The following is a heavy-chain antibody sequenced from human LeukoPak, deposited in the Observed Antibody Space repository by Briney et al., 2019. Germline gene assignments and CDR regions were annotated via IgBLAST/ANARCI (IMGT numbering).Heavy chain of an antibody. Sequence: GGSLRLSCAASGFIFSSSGMSWVRQAPGKGLEWVSTISSGYNTYYADSVKGRFTISRDNSKNTLYLQMNSLRVEDTAVYYCARGSDILRGTPFDYWGQGTLVTVSS. CDR1: GFIFSSSG. CDR2: ISSGYNT. D-gene: IGHD1-14*01. V-gene: IGHV3-23*01. J-gene: IGHJ4*02. CDR3: ARGSDILRGTPFDY.